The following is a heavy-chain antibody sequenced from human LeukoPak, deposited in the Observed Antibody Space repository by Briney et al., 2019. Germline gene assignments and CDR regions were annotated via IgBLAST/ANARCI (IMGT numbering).Heavy chain of an antibody. Sequence: SETLSLACTVSGGSISSHYWSWIRQPPGKGLEWIGYIYYSGSTNYNPSLKSRVTISVDTSKNQFSLKLSSVTAAGTAVYYCARAGSSGWYEFDYWGQGTLVTVSS. CDR1: GGSISSHY. CDR3: ARAGSSGWYEFDY. J-gene: IGHJ4*02. V-gene: IGHV4-59*11. CDR2: IYYSGST. D-gene: IGHD6-19*01.